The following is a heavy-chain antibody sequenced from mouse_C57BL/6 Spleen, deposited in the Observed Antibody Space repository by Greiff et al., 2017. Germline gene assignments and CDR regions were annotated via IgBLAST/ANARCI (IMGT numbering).Heavy chain of an antibody. Sequence: VQLVESGAELVRPGASVTLSCKASGYTFTDYEMHWVKQTPVHGLEWIGAIDPETGGTAYNQKFKGKAILTADKSSSTAYMELRSLTSEDSAVYYCTRAHYYGSGYWYCGGWGTGTTVTVAS. V-gene: IGHV1-15*01. CDR3: TRAHYYGSGYWYCGG. D-gene: IGHD1-1*01. CDR2: IDPETGGT. CDR1: GYTFTDYE. J-gene: IGHJ1*03.